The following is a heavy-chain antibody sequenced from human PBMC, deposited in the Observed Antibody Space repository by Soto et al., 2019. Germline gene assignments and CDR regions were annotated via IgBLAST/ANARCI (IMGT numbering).Heavy chain of an antibody. V-gene: IGHV4-31*03. D-gene: IGHD4-17*01. CDR1: GGSIRDGGYY. J-gene: IGHJ5*02. CDR3: AKDPSPQPTTVVTPGWFDP. CDR2: IYYTGTT. Sequence: SETLSLTCTVSGGSIRDGGYYWSWIRQHPGKGLEWIGYIYYTGTTYYSPSFKGRVIISVDLSKGQFSLKLSSVTAADTAFYYCAKDPSPQPTTVVTPGWFDPWGQGILVTVSS.